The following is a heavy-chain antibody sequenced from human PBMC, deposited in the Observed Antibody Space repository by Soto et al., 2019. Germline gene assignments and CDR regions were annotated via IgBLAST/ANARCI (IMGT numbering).Heavy chain of an antibody. J-gene: IGHJ6*02. CDR1: GFTFSSYW. CDR3: ARVGYYYYYGMDV. CDR2: IKQDGSEK. V-gene: IGHV3-7*01. Sequence: GWSLRLSCAASGFTFSSYWMSWVRQAPGKGLEWVANIKQDGSEKYYVDSVKGRFTISRDNAKNSLYLQMNSLRAEDTAVYYCARVGYYYYYGMDVWGQGTTVTVSS.